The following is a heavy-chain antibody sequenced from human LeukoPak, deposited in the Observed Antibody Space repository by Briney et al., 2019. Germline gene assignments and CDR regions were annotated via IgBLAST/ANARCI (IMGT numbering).Heavy chain of an antibody. D-gene: IGHD5-12*01. CDR2: IYSGGST. J-gene: IGHJ6*03. CDR3: ARPLRYYYYMDV. Sequence: GGSLRLSCAASGFTVSSNYMSWVRQAPGKGLEWVSVIYSGGSTYYADSVKGRFTISRDNSKNTLYLQMNSLRAEDTAVYYCARPLRYYYYMDVWGKGTTVTISS. V-gene: IGHV3-53*01. CDR1: GFTVSSNY.